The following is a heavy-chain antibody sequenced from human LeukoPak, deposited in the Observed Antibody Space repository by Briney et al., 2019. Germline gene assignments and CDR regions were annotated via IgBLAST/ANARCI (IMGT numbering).Heavy chain of an antibody. Sequence: GGSLRLSCAASGFTFSSYAMHWVRQAPGKGLEWVAVISYDGSNKYYADSVKGRFTISRDNSKNTLYLQMNSLRAEDTAVYYCARNGIYQLHWVWFDPRGQGTLVTVSS. D-gene: IGHD2-2*01. CDR3: ARNGIYQLHWVWFDP. CDR2: ISYDGSNK. V-gene: IGHV3-30-3*01. J-gene: IGHJ5*02. CDR1: GFTFSSYA.